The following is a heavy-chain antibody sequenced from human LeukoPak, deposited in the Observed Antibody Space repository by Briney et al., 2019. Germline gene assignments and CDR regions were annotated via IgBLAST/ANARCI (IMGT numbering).Heavy chain of an antibody. J-gene: IGHJ4*02. Sequence: SGTLSLTCGVSGGSISSTNWWTWVRQPPGEGLEWIGEVELSGRTNYNPSLESRVTISVDMSANHISLKLTSVTAADTAVYYCARLNGGRWGQGILVTVSS. CDR2: VELSGRT. CDR3: ARLNGGR. V-gene: IGHV4-4*02. CDR1: GGSISSTNW. D-gene: IGHD7-27*01.